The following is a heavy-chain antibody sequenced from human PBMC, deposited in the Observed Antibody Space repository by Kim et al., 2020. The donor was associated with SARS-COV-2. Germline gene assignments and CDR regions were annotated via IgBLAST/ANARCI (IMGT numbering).Heavy chain of an antibody. V-gene: IGHV5-51*01. J-gene: IGHJ1*01. Sequence: GESLKISCKGSGYSFTSYWIAWVRQMPGKGLEWMGIIYPGDSDTRYSPSFQGQVTISADKSISTAYLQWRSLKASDTAIYYCVYSSSSYFQHWGQGTLVTVSS. CDR1: GYSFTSYW. CDR2: IYPGDSDT. D-gene: IGHD6-6*01. CDR3: VYSSSSYFQH.